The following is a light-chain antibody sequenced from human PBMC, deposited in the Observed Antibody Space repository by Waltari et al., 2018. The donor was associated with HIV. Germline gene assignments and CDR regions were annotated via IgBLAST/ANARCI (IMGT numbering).Light chain of an antibody. Sequence: HSVLTQAPSASGTLGQRVTISCSGSISNIGTNSVSWFQQLQVMSPRLSICSASQRPSGVPDRFSASKSGTSASLAIDGLESGDEADYYCAARDDILSGSWVFGGGT. CDR3: AARDDILSGSWV. CDR2: SAS. V-gene: IGLV1-44*01. CDR1: ISNIGTNS. J-gene: IGLJ3*02.